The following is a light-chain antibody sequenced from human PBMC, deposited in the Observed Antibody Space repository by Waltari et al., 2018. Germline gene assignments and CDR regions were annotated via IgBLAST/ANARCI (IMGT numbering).Light chain of an antibody. V-gene: IGKV1-39*01. J-gene: IGKJ3*01. CDR3: QQSYSAPH. CDR2: AAS. Sequence: DIQMAQSPSSLSASVGDRIPITFRESQSINSPLNWYQHKSGKAPKLLIYAASSLQSGVPSRFSGSGSGTDFTLTISSLQPEDFATYYCQQSYSAPHFGPGTKVDIK. CDR1: QSINSP.